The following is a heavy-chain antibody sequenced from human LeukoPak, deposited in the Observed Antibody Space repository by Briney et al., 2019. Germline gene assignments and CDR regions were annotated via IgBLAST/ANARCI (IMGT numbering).Heavy chain of an antibody. V-gene: IGHV1-2*02. CDR1: GYTFTGYY. D-gene: IGHD6-13*01. Sequence: GASVKVSCKASGYTFTGYYMHWVRQALGQGLEWMGWINPNSVGTNYAQKFQGRVTMTRDTSISTAYMELSRLRSDDTAVYYCARQIWQQLVFGFDYWGQGTLVTVSS. CDR3: ARQIWQQLVFGFDY. J-gene: IGHJ4*02. CDR2: INPNSVGT.